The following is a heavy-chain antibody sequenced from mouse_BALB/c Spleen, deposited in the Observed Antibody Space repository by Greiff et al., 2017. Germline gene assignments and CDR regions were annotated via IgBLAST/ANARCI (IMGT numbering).Heavy chain of an antibody. D-gene: IGHD2-4*01. CDR1: GYSITSGYY. J-gene: IGHJ4*01. V-gene: IGHV3-6*02. CDR3: ARGTMSYAMDY. CDR2: ISYDGSN. Sequence: EVQLQQSGPDLVKPSQSLSLTCTVTGYSITSGYYWNWIRQFPGNKLEWMGYISYDGSNNYNPSLKNRISITRDTSKNQFFLKLNSVTTEDTATYYCARGTMSYAMDYWGQGTSVTVSS.